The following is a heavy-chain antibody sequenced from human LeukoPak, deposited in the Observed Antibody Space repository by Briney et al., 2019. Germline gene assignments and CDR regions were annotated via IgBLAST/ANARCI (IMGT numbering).Heavy chain of an antibody. CDR3: ANEIRPNDY. D-gene: IGHD4-17*01. V-gene: IGHV3-23*01. CDR1: EFAFSSHA. Sequence: GGSLRLSCAASEFAFSSHAMTWVRQAPGKGLEWVSAISISGSKTYYADSVKGRFTISRDNSKNTLYLQMNGLRAEDTAVYYCANEIRPNDYWGQGTQVTVSS. CDR2: ISISGSKT. J-gene: IGHJ4*02.